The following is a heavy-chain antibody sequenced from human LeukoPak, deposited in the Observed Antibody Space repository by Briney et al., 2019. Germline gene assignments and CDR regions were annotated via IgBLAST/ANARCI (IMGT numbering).Heavy chain of an antibody. CDR1: GGSISSGSYS. Sequence: SETLSLTCAVSGGSISSGSYSWRWIRQPPGRGRGWIGYIYHSGSTYYNPSLKSRVTISVDRSKNQFSLKLSSVTAADTAVYYCARGNDYGGNEDAFDIWGQGTMVTVSS. D-gene: IGHD4-23*01. CDR2: IYHSGST. CDR3: ARGNDYGGNEDAFDI. J-gene: IGHJ3*02. V-gene: IGHV4-30-2*01.